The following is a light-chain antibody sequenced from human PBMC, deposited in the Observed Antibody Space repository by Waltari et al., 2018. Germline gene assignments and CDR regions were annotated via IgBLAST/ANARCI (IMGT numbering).Light chain of an antibody. J-gene: IGKJ4*01. CDR2: VAS. CDR3: QQTYRPPLT. Sequence: TCRASHSGSTSLIWYKQKPGKAPEVLIYVASSLQSGVPSRFSGSGSGTSFTLTIGSLQPEDFATYYCQQTYRPPLTFGGGTKVDIK. V-gene: IGKV1-39*01. CDR1: HSGSTS.